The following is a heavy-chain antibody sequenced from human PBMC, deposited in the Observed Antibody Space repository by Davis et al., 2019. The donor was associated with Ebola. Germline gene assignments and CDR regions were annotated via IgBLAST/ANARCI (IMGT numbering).Heavy chain of an antibody. CDR3: ARAPFVAAAGTGGLYYYYGMDV. CDR1: GYTFTSYG. Sequence: ASVKVSCKASGYTFTSYGISWVRQAPGQGLEWMGWISAYNGNTNYAQKLQGRVTMTTDTSTSTAYMELRSLRSDDTAVYYCARAPFVAAAGTGGLYYYYGMDVWGQGTEVTVSS. J-gene: IGHJ6*02. CDR2: ISAYNGNT. V-gene: IGHV1-18*01. D-gene: IGHD6-13*01.